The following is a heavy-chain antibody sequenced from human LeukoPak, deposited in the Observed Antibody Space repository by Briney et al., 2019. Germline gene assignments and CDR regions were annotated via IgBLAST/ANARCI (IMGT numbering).Heavy chain of an antibody. CDR3: ARVPSSNWNYVGFDY. CDR1: GYTFTSYG. Sequence: ASVTVSCKASGYTFTSYGISWVRQAPGQGLEWMGWISAYNGNTNYAQKLQGRVTMTTDTSTSTAYMELRSLRSDDTAVYYCARVPSSNWNYVGFDYWGQGTLVTVSS. CDR2: ISAYNGNT. V-gene: IGHV1-18*01. D-gene: IGHD1-7*01. J-gene: IGHJ4*02.